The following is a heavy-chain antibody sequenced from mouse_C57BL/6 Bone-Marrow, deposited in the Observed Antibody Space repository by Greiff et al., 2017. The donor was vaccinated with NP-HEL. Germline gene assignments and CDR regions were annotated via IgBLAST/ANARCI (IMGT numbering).Heavy chain of an antibody. Sequence: EVQLQQSGPELVKPGASVKISCKASGYSFTGYSMHWVKQSPGKSLEWIGVINPNYGATSYNEKFKGKATLTVDQSSSTAYMQLNSLTSEDSADYASGRRWDTYYAMDYWGQGTSVTVSS. V-gene: IGHV1-39*01. CDR2: INPNYGAT. CDR3: GRRWDTYYAMDY. J-gene: IGHJ4*01. D-gene: IGHD3-3*01. CDR1: GYSFTGYS.